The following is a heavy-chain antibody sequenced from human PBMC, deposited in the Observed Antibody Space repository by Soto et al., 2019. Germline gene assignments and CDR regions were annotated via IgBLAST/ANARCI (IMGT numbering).Heavy chain of an antibody. Sequence: GGSLRLSCAASGFTFSSYWMHWVRQAPGKGLVWVSRINSDGSSTSYADSVKGRFTISRDNAKNTLYLQMNSLRAEDTAVYYCARANYDILTGYHYYYGMDVWGQGTTVTVSS. CDR3: ARANYDILTGYHYYYGMDV. V-gene: IGHV3-74*01. J-gene: IGHJ6*02. CDR1: GFTFSSYW. D-gene: IGHD3-9*01. CDR2: INSDGSST.